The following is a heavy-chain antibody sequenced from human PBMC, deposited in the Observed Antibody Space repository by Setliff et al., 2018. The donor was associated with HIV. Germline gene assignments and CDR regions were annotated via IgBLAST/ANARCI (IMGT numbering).Heavy chain of an antibody. D-gene: IGHD5-12*01. CDR3: TTGYSTPWHDHQ. CDR1: GFVFDDAW. V-gene: IGHV3-15*01. CDR2: IKSKKNGETT. J-gene: IGHJ4*02. Sequence: KPGGSLRLSCVGSGFVFDDAWMNWFRRAPGKGLEWVGRIKSKKNGETTDYAPPVKGRFGISRDDSLNILYLQMTRLNIEDTGIYYCTTGYSTPWHDHQWGQGTLVTVSS.